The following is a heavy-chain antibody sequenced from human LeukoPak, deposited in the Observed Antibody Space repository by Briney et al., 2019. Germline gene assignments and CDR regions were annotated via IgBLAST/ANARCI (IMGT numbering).Heavy chain of an antibody. CDR1: GFTFSSYS. J-gene: IGHJ4*02. D-gene: IGHD4-17*01. V-gene: IGHV3-21*01. CDR2: ISSSSSYI. Sequence: GGSLGLSCAASGFTFSSYSMNWVRQAPGKGLEWVSSISSSSSYIYYADSVKGRFTISRDNAKNSLYLQMNSLRAEDTAVYYCARDYYGDYALDYWGQGTLVTVSS. CDR3: ARDYYGDYALDY.